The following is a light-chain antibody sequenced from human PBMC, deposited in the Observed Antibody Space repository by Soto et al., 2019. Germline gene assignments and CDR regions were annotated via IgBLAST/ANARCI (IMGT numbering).Light chain of an antibody. V-gene: IGKV3-20*01. Sequence: EIVLTQSPGTLSLSPGERATLSCRASQTVSSSYLAWYQQKPGQAPRLLIYGASTRATGIPGRFSVSASGTDFTLTISRLEPEDFAVYYCQQYGPSPMYTFGQGTNLEIK. CDR3: QQYGPSPMYT. J-gene: IGKJ2*01. CDR2: GAS. CDR1: QTVSSSY.